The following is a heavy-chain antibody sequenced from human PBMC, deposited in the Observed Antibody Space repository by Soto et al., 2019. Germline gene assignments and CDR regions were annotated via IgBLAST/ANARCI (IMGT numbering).Heavy chain of an antibody. CDR2: ISGSGGST. J-gene: IGHJ3*02. Sequence: PGGSLRLSCAASGFTFSSYAMSWVRQAPGKGLEWVSAISGSGGSTYYADSVKGRFTISRDNSKNTLYLQMNSLRAEDTAVYYCAKDRDYYDSSGYYWNHAFDIWGQGTMVTVSS. D-gene: IGHD3-22*01. V-gene: IGHV3-23*01. CDR1: GFTFSSYA. CDR3: AKDRDYYDSSGYYWNHAFDI.